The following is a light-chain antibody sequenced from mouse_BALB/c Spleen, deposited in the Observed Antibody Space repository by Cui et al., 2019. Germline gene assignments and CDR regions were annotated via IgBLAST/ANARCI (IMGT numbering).Light chain of an antibody. CDR3: QQWSGYPLT. V-gene: IGKV4-58*01. CDR2: RTS. J-gene: IGKJ5*01. CDR1: SSVSSSY. Sequence: ENVLTQSPAIMAASLGQKVTMTCSASSSVSSSYLHWYQQKSGASPKPLIHRTSNLASGVPARFSGSGSGTSYSLTISSVEAEDDATYYCQQWSGYPLTFGAGNKLELK.